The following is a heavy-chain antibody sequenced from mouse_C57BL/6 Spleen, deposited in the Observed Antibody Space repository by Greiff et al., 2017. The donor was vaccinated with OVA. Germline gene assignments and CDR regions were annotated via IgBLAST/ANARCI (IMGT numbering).Heavy chain of an antibody. CDR2: IYPGDGDT. D-gene: IGHD1-1*01. CDR1: GYAFSSSW. CDR3: ARSGGNYYGSSNLFFDY. J-gene: IGHJ2*01. V-gene: IGHV1-82*01. Sequence: QVQLKQSGPELVKPGASVKISCKASGYAFSSSWMNWVKQRPGKGLEWIGRIYPGDGDTNYNGKFKGKATLTADKSSSTAYMQLSSLTSEDSAVYFCARSGGNYYGSSNLFFDYWGQGTTLTVSS.